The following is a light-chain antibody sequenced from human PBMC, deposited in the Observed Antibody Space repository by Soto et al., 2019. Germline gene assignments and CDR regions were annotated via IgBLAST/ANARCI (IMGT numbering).Light chain of an antibody. CDR2: DAS. J-gene: IGKJ3*01. V-gene: IGKV3-11*01. CDR1: QSVSRN. CDR3: QQRSNWAT. Sequence: EIVLTQSPATLCLSPGERATLSCRASQSVSRNLAWYQQKPGQAPRLLIYDASNRATGIPARFSGSGSVTEFTLNISRLEPEDFAVYYCQQRSNWATVGPGTKVDIK.